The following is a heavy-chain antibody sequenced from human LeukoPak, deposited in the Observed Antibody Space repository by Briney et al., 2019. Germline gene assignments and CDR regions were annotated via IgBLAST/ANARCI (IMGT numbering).Heavy chain of an antibody. CDR1: GGSISSYY. V-gene: IGHV4-59*01. CDR3: ASTRLGQWLVYYFDY. CDR2: IYYSGCT. Sequence: SETLSLTCTVSGGSISSYYWSWIRQPPGKGLEWIGYIYYSGCTNYNPSLKSRVTISVDTSKNQFSLKLSSVTAADTAVYYCASTRLGQWLVYYFDYWGQGTLVTVSS. J-gene: IGHJ4*02. D-gene: IGHD6-19*01.